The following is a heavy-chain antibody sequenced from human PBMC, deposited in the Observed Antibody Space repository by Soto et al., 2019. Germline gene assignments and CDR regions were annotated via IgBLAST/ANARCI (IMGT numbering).Heavy chain of an antibody. V-gene: IGHV5-51*01. CDR3: ARPLSPSRYFERFSHAFDI. Sequence: GESLKISCKVSGYSFTSYWIAWVRQMPGKGLEWMGIIYPGDSDTRYSPSFEGHVTISADFISTTYLQWSSLKASDTAIYYCARPLSPSRYFERFSHAFDIWGQGTVVTVSS. J-gene: IGHJ3*02. D-gene: IGHD3-9*01. CDR2: IYPGDSDT. CDR1: GYSFTSYW.